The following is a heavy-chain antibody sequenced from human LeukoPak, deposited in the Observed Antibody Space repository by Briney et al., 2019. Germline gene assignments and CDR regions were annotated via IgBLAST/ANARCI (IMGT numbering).Heavy chain of an antibody. D-gene: IGHD2-21*02. CDR2: IDHSGST. CDR1: GGSFSGYY. J-gene: IGHJ4*02. V-gene: IGHV4-34*01. CDR3: ARGAGTLPVYCGGDCYPGNFDY. Sequence: SETLSLTCAVYGGSFSGYYWSWIRQPPGMGLEWIGEIDHSGSTNYNPSLKSRVTISVDTSKNQFSLKLSSVTAADTAVYYCARGAGTLPVYCGGDCYPGNFDYWGQGTLVTVSS.